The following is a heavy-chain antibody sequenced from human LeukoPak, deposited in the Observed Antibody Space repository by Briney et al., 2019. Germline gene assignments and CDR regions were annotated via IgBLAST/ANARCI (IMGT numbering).Heavy chain of an antibody. CDR3: ARVGSGWIYYYYGMDV. D-gene: IGHD6-19*01. CDR2: MNPNSGNT. J-gene: IGHJ6*02. Sequence: ASVKVSCKASAYTFTSYDINWVRQANGQGIEWMGWMNPNSGNTGYGQKFQGRVTMTRNTSISTAYMELSSLRSEDTAVYYCARVGSGWIYYYYGMDVWGQGTTVTVSS. V-gene: IGHV1-8*01. CDR1: AYTFTSYD.